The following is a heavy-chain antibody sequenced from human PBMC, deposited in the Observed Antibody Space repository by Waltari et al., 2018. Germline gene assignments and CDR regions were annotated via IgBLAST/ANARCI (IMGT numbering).Heavy chain of an antibody. CDR1: GFSVSNSY. V-gene: IGHV3-53*01. CDR2: IYGVDST. J-gene: IGHJ3*02. Sequence: EVQLVESGGGLIQPGGSLRLSCAASGFSVSNSYVCWVRQAPGKGLGWILFIYGVDSTLYVDSVEGRFTVSRDNSKNTVHLQMNSVRVDDTAVYYCATFSNWVHDTFDIWGQGTLVSVSS. CDR3: ATFSNWVHDTFDI. D-gene: IGHD3-16*01.